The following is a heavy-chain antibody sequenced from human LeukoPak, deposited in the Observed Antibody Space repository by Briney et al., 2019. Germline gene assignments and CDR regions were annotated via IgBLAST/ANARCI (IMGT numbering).Heavy chain of an antibody. CDR1: GGSISSSSYY. V-gene: IGHV4-61*05. Sequence: SETLSLTCTVSGGSISSSSYYWGWIRQPPGKGLEWIGYIYYSGSTNYNPSLKSRVTISVDTSKNQFSLKQSSVTAADTAVYYCARLWGYYDILTGAHRDWWFDPWGQGTLVTVSS. J-gene: IGHJ5*02. CDR2: IYYSGST. D-gene: IGHD3-9*01. CDR3: ARLWGYYDILTGAHRDWWFDP.